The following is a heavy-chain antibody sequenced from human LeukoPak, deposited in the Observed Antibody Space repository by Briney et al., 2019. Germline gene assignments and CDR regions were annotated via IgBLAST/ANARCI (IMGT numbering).Heavy chain of an antibody. Sequence: SGTLSLTCTVSGGSISSYSWSWIRQPPGKGLEWIGYIYYSGSTNYNPSLKSRVTISVDTSKNQFSLKLSSVTAADTDVYYCARRVILLWVDIDAFDIWGQGTMVTVSS. CDR1: GGSISSYS. CDR3: ARRVILLWVDIDAFDI. V-gene: IGHV4-59*08. J-gene: IGHJ3*02. CDR2: IYYSGST. D-gene: IGHD3-10*01.